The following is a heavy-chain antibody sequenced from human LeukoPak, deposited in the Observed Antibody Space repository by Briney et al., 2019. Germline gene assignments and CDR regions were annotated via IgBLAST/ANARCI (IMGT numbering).Heavy chain of an antibody. Sequence: SVKVSCKASGGTFISYAISGVRQARGQGQEWMGRIIPILGIANYAHKFQGRVTITADKSTSTAYMELSSLRSEDTAVYYCASPLGGYDSSGPDAFDIWGQGTMVTVSS. D-gene: IGHD3-22*01. CDR2: IIPILGIA. CDR1: GGTFISYA. CDR3: ASPLGGYDSSGPDAFDI. J-gene: IGHJ3*02. V-gene: IGHV1-69*04.